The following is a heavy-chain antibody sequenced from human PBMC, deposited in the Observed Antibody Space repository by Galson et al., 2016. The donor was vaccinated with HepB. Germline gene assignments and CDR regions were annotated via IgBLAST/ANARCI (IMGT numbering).Heavy chain of an antibody. CDR1: GFTFSSYA. V-gene: IGHV3-23*01. CDR2: LSATGDRT. D-gene: IGHD6-13*01. Sequence: SLRLSCAASGFTFSSYAMSWVRQAPGKGLEWVSALSATGDRTYYADSVKGRFTISRDNSKNTMDLQMNSLRAEETAVYYCAKYSLMAAAGPNRYFDYWGQGTLVTVSS. J-gene: IGHJ4*02. CDR3: AKYSLMAAAGPNRYFDY.